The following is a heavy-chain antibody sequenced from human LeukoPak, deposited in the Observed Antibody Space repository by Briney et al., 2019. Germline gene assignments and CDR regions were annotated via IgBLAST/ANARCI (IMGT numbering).Heavy chain of an antibody. D-gene: IGHD3-22*01. V-gene: IGHV4-31*03. CDR1: GGSISSGGYY. CDR3: ARDFFPYYDSSGHNWFDP. CDR2: IYYSGSI. Sequence: PSETLSLTCTVSGGSISSGGYYWSWIRQHPGKGLEWIGYIYYSGSIYYNPSLKSRVTISVDTSKNQFSLKLSSVTAADTAVYYCARDFFPYYDSSGHNWFDPWGQGTLVTVSS. J-gene: IGHJ5*02.